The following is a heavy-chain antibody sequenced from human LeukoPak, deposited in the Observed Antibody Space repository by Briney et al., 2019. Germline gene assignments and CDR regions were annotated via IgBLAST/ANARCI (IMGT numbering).Heavy chain of an antibody. CDR3: AREETAAAGIY. D-gene: IGHD6-13*01. V-gene: IGHV3-7*01. CDR1: GFTFSNYW. Sequence: SGGSLRLSCAASGFTFSNYWMSWVRQAPRKGLEWVANIKQDGSEKYYVDSVKGRFTISRDNAKNSLYLQMNSLRAEDTAVYYCAREETAAAGIYWGQGTLVTVSS. J-gene: IGHJ4*02. CDR2: IKQDGSEK.